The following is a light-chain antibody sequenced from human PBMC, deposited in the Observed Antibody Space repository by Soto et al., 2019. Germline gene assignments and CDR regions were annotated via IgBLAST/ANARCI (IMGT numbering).Light chain of an antibody. Sequence: SQMTQSPSTLSASVGDRVTITCRASQSIGTCLSWYQQHPGKAPKLLISDASTLGSGVPSRFGGSGSGTEFTLSISSLQPDDFATYYCQQHSNYPITFGGGTKVDIK. CDR1: QSIGTC. CDR2: DAS. J-gene: IGKJ4*01. CDR3: QQHSNYPIT. V-gene: IGKV1-5*01.